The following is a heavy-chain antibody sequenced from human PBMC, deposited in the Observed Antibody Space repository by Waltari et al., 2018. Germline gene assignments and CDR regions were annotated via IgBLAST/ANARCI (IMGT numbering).Heavy chain of an antibody. CDR3: ARDLAYYYGSGSYGSLDY. J-gene: IGHJ4*02. CDR2: IYHSGSP. D-gene: IGHD3-10*01. CDR1: GYSISRGYY. V-gene: IGHV4-38-2*02. Sequence: QVQLQESGPGLVKPSETLSLTCAVSGYSISRGYYWGWLRQPPGRGLEWIGSIYHSGSPYSNPSLKSRVTISVDTSKNPFSRKLSSVTAADTAVYYCARDLAYYYGSGSYGSLDYWGQGTLVTVSS.